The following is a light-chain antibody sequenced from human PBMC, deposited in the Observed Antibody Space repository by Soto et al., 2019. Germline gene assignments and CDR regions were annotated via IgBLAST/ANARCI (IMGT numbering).Light chain of an antibody. CDR1: SSNIGGNS. Sequence: VLTQPPSVSAAPGQKVTISFSGSSSNIGGNSVSWYQQLPGTAPKLLIYDDNKRPSGIPDRFSGSKSGTSATLGITGFQTGGEADYYCGSWDSSLSAYVFGTGTKVTVL. J-gene: IGLJ1*01. V-gene: IGLV1-51*01. CDR3: GSWDSSLSAYV. CDR2: DDN.